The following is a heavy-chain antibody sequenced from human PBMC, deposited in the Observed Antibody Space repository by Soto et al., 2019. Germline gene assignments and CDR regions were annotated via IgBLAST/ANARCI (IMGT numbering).Heavy chain of an antibody. CDR3: ERGQRGAFDI. CDR2: TYYRSKWYN. J-gene: IGHJ3*02. Sequence: PSETLSLTCAISGDSVSTSSSTWNWIRQSPSRGLEWLGRTYYRSKWYNDYAVSVKSRITINPDTSKNQFSLQLNSVTPEDTSVYWCERGQRGAFDIWGQGTMVTVSS. CDR1: GDSVSTSSST. V-gene: IGHV6-1*01.